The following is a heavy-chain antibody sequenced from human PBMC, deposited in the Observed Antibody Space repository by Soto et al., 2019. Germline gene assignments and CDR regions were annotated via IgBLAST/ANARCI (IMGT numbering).Heavy chain of an antibody. V-gene: IGHV4-59*01. J-gene: IGHJ6*03. CDR3: ARGGGYYYMDV. CDR2: IYYSGST. Sequence: NPSETLSLTCTVSGGSISSYYWSWIRQPPGKGLEWIGYIYYSGSTNYNPSLKSRVTITVDTSKNQFSLKLSSVTAADTAVYYCARGGGYYYMDVWGKGTTVTVSS. CDR1: GGSISSYY. D-gene: IGHD2-15*01.